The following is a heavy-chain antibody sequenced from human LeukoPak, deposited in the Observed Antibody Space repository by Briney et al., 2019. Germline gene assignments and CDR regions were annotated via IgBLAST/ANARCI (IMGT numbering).Heavy chain of an antibody. CDR2: ISSSSSHT. CDR1: GFTFSDYY. D-gene: IGHD6-13*01. Sequence: GGSLRLSCAASGFTFSDYYMSWIRQAPGKGLEWVSYISSSSSHTTYADSVEGPFTISRDNAKNSLSLQVNSLRADDTAVYYCARVGSIAAAGTPDYWGQGTLVTVSS. J-gene: IGHJ4*02. CDR3: ARVGSIAAAGTPDY. V-gene: IGHV3-11*06.